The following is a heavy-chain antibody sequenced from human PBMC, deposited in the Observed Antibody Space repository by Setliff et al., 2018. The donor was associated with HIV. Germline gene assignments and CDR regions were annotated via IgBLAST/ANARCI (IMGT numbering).Heavy chain of an antibody. CDR2: INHSGGT. J-gene: IGHJ4*02. CDR3: ARGRHYSSSAPFAIDF. D-gene: IGHD6-6*01. V-gene: IGHV4-34*01. Sequence: PSETLSLTCAVYGGSFSGYYWSWIRQPPGKGLEWIGEINHSGGTNYNPSLKSRVAISVDTSKNQFSVKLSSVTAADTAVYYCARGRHYSSSAPFAIDFWGQGMLVTVSS. CDR1: GGSFSGYY.